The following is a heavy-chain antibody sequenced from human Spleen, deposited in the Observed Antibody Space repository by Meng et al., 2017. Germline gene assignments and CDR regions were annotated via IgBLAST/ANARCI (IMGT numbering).Heavy chain of an antibody. CDR2: ISRRASTI. CDR1: GFTFSSYE. D-gene: IGHD6-13*01. J-gene: IGHJ3*02. Sequence: GGSLRLSCAASGFTFSSYEMNWVRQAPGKGLEWVSYISRRASTIYYADSVKGRFTISRDNAKNSLYLQMNSLRAEDTAVYYCARDVDTSSWKDAFDMWGQGTMVTVSS. V-gene: IGHV3-48*03. CDR3: ARDVDTSSWKDAFDM.